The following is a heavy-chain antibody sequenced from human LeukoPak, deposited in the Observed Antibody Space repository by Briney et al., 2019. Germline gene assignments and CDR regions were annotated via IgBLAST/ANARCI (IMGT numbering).Heavy chain of an antibody. V-gene: IGHV4-31*03. Sequence: SETLSLTCTVSGGSINSGGYYWSWIRQHPGKVLEWIGYIYYSGSTYYNPSLKSRVTISVDTSKNQFSLKLSSVTAADTAVYYCAREASGSSAVDFWGQGTLVTVSS. CDR1: GGSINSGGYY. D-gene: IGHD2-2*01. J-gene: IGHJ4*02. CDR2: IYYSGST. CDR3: AREASGSSAVDF.